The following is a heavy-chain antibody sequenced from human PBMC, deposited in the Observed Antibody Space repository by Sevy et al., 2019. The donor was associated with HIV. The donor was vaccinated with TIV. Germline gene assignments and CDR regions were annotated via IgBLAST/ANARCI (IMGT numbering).Heavy chain of an antibody. CDR1: EFTFSSCG. J-gene: IGHJ6*02. V-gene: IGHV3-30*18. CDR2: ISYDGSNK. CDR3: SKDRGYSSVGVSRGMDV. Sequence: GGSLRLSCAASEFTFSSCGMHWVRQAPGKGLEWVAVISYDGSNKYYADSVKGRFTISRDDSKNTLFLQMNSLRAEDTAVYYCSKDRGYSSVGVSRGMDVWGQGTTVTVSS. D-gene: IGHD6-19*01.